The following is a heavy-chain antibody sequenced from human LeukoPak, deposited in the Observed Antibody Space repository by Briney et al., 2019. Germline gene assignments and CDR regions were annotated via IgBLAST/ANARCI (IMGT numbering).Heavy chain of an antibody. CDR3: ARNGWGSGSYWFY. V-gene: IGHV4-34*01. CDR2: ISHGGST. Sequence: SETLSLTCEVSGASFSGYYWSWIRQAPGKGLEWIGEISHGGSTNYNPSLKSRVTISAHTSKNQFSLKLSSVIGADTAVYFCARNGWGSGSYWFYWGQGTLVTVSA. J-gene: IGHJ4*02. D-gene: IGHD3-10*01. CDR1: GASFSGYY.